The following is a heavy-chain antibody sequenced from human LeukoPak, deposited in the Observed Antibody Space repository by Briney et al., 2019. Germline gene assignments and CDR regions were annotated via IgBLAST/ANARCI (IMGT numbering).Heavy chain of an antibody. D-gene: IGHD2/OR15-2a*01. J-gene: IGHJ4*02. V-gene: IGHV3-74*01. CDR2: LNADGNSI. Sequence: TGGSLRLSCAASGFTFSNYWMHWVRQAPGKGLVWVSRLNADGNSITYADSVRGRFTISRDNAKNTLYLQMNSLRDEDTAVYYCARDWFHAIDYWGQGTLVTVSS. CDR1: GFTFSNYW. CDR3: ARDWFHAIDY.